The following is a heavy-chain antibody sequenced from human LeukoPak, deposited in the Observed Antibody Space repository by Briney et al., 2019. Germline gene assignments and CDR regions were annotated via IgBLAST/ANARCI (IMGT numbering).Heavy chain of an antibody. Sequence: PGGSLRLSCAASGFPFNSYYMGRLRQAPGRGLEWVANIKQDGSAKYYVDSVKGRFTISRDNAKNSLYLEMNSLRAEDTAIYYCVRLFYYFDYWGRGTLVAVSS. D-gene: IGHD3-9*01. V-gene: IGHV3-7*03. J-gene: IGHJ4*02. CDR1: GFPFNSYY. CDR2: IKQDGSAK. CDR3: VRLFYYFDY.